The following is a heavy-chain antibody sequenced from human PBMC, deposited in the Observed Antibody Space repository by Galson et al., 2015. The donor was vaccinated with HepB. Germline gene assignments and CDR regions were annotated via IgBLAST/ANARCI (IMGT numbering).Heavy chain of an antibody. CDR1: GFTFSSYS. J-gene: IGHJ6*02. Sequence: SLRLSCAASGFTFSSYSMNWVRQAPGKGLEWVSSISSSSSYIYYADSVKGRFTISRDNAKNSLYLQMNSLRAEDTAVYYCARAAYSSSFGSYYGMDVWGQGTTVTVSS. D-gene: IGHD6-13*01. CDR2: ISSSSSYI. CDR3: ARAAYSSSFGSYYGMDV. V-gene: IGHV3-21*01.